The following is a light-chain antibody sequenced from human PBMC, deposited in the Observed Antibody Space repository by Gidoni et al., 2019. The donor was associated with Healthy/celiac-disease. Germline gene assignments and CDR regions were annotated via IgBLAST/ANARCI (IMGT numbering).Light chain of an antibody. J-gene: IGKJ3*01. CDR1: QDISNY. CDR2: DAS. CDR3: QQYDNLPPLFT. Sequence: DIQMTQSPSSLSASVGDRVTITCQASQDISNYLNWYQQKPGKAPKLLIYDASNLETGVPSRLSGSGSGTYFTFTISSLQPEDIATYYCQQYDNLPPLFTFGPGTKVDIK. V-gene: IGKV1-33*01.